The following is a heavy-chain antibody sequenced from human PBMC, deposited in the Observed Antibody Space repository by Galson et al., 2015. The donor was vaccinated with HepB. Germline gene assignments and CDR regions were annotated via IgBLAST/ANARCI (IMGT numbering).Heavy chain of an antibody. V-gene: IGHV3-48*04. Sequence: SLRLSCAASGFTFSSYSMNWVRQAPGKGLEWVSYISSSSSTIYYADSVKGRFTISRDNAKNSLYLQMNSLRAEDTAVYYCASSCRSYVCGYVSYGMDVWGQGTTVTVSS. D-gene: IGHD5-12*01. CDR1: GFTFSSYS. CDR2: ISSSSSTI. CDR3: ASSCRSYVCGYVSYGMDV. J-gene: IGHJ6*02.